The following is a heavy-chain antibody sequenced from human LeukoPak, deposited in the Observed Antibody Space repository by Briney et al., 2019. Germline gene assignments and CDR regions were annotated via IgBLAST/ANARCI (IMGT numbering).Heavy chain of an antibody. CDR1: GGSFSGYY. Sequence: SETLSLTCAVYGGSFSGYYWSWIRQPPGKGLEWIGEISHSGSTNYNPSLKSRVTISVDTSKNQFSLKLSSVTAADTAVYYCARVNSSSWYVDYWGQGTLVTVSS. CDR2: ISHSGST. D-gene: IGHD6-13*01. J-gene: IGHJ4*02. V-gene: IGHV4-34*01. CDR3: ARVNSSSWYVDY.